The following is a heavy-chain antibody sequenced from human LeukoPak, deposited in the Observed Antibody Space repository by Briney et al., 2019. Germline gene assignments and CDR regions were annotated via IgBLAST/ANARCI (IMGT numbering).Heavy chain of an antibody. V-gene: IGHV3-30*04. CDR2: ISYDGGNK. CDR1: GFTFSSYV. J-gene: IGHJ4*02. D-gene: IGHD1-1*01. CDR3: ARAANWNDGGFDY. Sequence: PGRSLRLSCAASGFTFSSYVIHWVRQAPGKGLEWVAVISYDGGNKCYADSVKGRFTISRDNSKNTVYLQMNSLRAEDTAVYYCARAANWNDGGFDYWGQGTLVTVSS.